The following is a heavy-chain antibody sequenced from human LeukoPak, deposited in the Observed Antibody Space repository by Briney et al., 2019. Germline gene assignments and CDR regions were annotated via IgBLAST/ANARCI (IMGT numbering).Heavy chain of an antibody. J-gene: IGHJ4*02. D-gene: IGHD6-19*01. V-gene: IGHV3-33*01. Sequence: PGRSLRLSCAASGFTFSGYGIHWVRQAPGKGLEWVAVIWYDGNNEYYADSVKGRFTISRDNSKNTLYLQMNSLRVEDTAVYYRARGIAVAGTYYIDYWGQGTLVTVSS. CDR3: ARGIAVAGTYYIDY. CDR2: IWYDGNNE. CDR1: GFTFSGYG.